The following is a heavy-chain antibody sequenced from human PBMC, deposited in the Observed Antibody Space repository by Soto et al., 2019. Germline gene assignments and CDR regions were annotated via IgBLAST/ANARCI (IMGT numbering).Heavy chain of an antibody. D-gene: IGHD1-7*01. CDR3: ARAPPRITGTTGAMDV. CDR2: IYYTGSS. V-gene: IGHV4-31*03. Sequence: TLSLTCTVSGASLSSGGSYWTWIRQHPGKGLEWIGNIYYTGSSYNNPSLKSRLIVSIDVSKNQFSLKLSSVTAADTAVYYCARAPPRITGTTGAMDVWGQGTTVTVSS. J-gene: IGHJ6*02. CDR1: GASLSSGGSY.